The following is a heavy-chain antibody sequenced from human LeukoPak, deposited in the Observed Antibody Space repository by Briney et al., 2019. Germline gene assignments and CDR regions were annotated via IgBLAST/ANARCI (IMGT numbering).Heavy chain of an antibody. J-gene: IGHJ4*02. CDR2: IYHSGST. Sequence: SETLSPTCAVSGGSISSGGYSWSWIRQPPGKGLEWIGYIYHSGSTYYNPSLKSRVTISVDTSKNQFSLKLSSVTAADTAVYYCARQELATTYFDYWGQGTLVTVSS. D-gene: IGHD5-24*01. V-gene: IGHV4-30-2*03. CDR1: GGSISSGGYS. CDR3: ARQELATTYFDY.